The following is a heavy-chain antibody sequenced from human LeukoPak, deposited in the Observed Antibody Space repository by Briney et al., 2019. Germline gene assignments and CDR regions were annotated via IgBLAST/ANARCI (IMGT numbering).Heavy chain of an antibody. Sequence: TPSETLSLTCTVSGVSISSYYWSWIRQPPGKGLEWIGYIYYSGSTNYHPSLKSRVTISVDTSKNQFSLKLSSVTAADTAVYYCARAGNDILTGYFHYFDYWGQGTLVTVSS. D-gene: IGHD3-9*01. CDR1: GVSISSYY. J-gene: IGHJ4*02. CDR2: IYYSGST. V-gene: IGHV4-59*01. CDR3: ARAGNDILTGYFHYFDY.